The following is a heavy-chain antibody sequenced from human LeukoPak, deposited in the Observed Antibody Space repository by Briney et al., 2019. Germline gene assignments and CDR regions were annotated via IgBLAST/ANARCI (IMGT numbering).Heavy chain of an antibody. V-gene: IGHV1-18*01. CDR1: GGTFSSYA. CDR2: ISAYNGNT. CDR3: AREYSSSWYWFDP. J-gene: IGHJ5*02. D-gene: IGHD6-13*01. Sequence: ASVKVSCKASGGTFSSYAISWVRQAPGQGLEWMGWISAYNGNTNYAQKLQGRVTMTTDTSTSTAYMELRSLRSDDTAVYYCAREYSSSWYWFDPWGQGTLVTVSS.